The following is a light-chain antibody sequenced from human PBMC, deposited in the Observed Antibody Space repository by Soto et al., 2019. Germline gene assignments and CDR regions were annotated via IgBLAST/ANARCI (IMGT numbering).Light chain of an antibody. CDR1: QGISNY. V-gene: IGKV1-33*01. CDR2: DAS. CDR3: QQYDNLPFT. J-gene: IGKJ5*01. Sequence: DIQMTQSPSSLSASVGDRVTITCQASQGISNYLNWYQQKPGKATKLLIYDASKLETGVPSRFSGSGAGTDFTFTISSLQPEDIATYYCQQYDNLPFTFGQGTRLEIK.